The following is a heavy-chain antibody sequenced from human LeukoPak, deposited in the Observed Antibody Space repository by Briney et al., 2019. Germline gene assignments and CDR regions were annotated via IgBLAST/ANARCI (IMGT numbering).Heavy chain of an antibody. CDR3: ATPGAPYCSGGSCYVLYGMDV. V-gene: IGHV1-69*06. CDR2: IIPIFGTA. CDR1: GGTFISYA. D-gene: IGHD2-15*01. Sequence: ASVKVSCKASGGTFISYAISWVRQAPGQGLEWMGGIIPIFGTANYAQKFQGRVTMTEDTSTDTAYMELSSLRSEDTAVYYCATPGAPYCSGGSCYVLYGMDVWGQGTTVTVSS. J-gene: IGHJ6*02.